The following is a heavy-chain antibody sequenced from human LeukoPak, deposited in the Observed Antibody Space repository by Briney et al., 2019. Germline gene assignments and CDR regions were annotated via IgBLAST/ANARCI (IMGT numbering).Heavy chain of an antibody. J-gene: IGHJ6*02. D-gene: IGHD4-17*01. CDR3: ARPPTGRYGVHGMDV. Sequence: SETLSLTCTVSGGSISSGGYYWSWIRQHPGKGLEWIGYIYYSGSTYYNPPLKSRVTISVDTSKNQFSLKLTSVTAADTAVYYCARPPTGRYGVHGMDVWGQGTTVTVSS. V-gene: IGHV4-31*03. CDR1: GGSISSGGYY. CDR2: IYYSGST.